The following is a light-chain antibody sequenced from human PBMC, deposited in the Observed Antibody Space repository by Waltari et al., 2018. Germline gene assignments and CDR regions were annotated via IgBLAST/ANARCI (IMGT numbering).Light chain of an antibody. J-gene: IGLJ3*02. CDR2: QDS. Sequence: SYELTQPPSVSVSPGQTASIPCSGAKLGDKYACWYQQKPGQSPVLVIYQDSKRPSGIPERFSGSNSGNTATLTISGTQAMDEADYYCQAWDSSFWVFGGGTKLTVL. V-gene: IGLV3-1*01. CDR1: KLGDKY. CDR3: QAWDSSFWV.